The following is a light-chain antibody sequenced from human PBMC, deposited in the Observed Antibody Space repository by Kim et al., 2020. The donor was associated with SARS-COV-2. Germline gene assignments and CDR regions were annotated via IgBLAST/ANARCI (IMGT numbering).Light chain of an antibody. CDR2: GGS. CDR1: QSLSSTY. V-gene: IGKV3-20*01. Sequence: SPGERGTLSCRASQSLSSTYLAWYQQKPGQAPRLLIYGGSTRATGIPDRFSATGSETDFTLTISRLEPEDFAVYYCQQYYSSPLSFGAGTKVDIK. J-gene: IGKJ4*01. CDR3: QQYYSSPLS.